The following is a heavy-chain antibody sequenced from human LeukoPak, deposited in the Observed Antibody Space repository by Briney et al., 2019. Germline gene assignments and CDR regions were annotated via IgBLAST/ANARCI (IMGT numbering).Heavy chain of an antibody. CDR2: IGTFGDT. Sequence: GGSLRLSCAASGFTFSRYDMHWVRQATGKSLEWVSAIGTFGDTYYPDSVKGRFTVSRENAKNSLYLQMNSLRAGDTAVYYCARAGSGNRWANYGMDAWGQGTTVTVSS. D-gene: IGHD1-1*01. CDR3: ARAGSGNRWANYGMDA. V-gene: IGHV3-13*01. J-gene: IGHJ6*02. CDR1: GFTFSRYD.